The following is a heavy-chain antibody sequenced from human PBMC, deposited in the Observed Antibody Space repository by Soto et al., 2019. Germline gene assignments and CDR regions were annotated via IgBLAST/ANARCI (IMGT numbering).Heavy chain of an antibody. V-gene: IGHV3-73*01. CDR3: ADWNANY. Sequence: GGSLRLSCAVSGFTFSGSAIHWVRQASGKGLEWVGHIRSKTNFYATAYAASVKGRFTISRDDSKNTAYLQMNSLKTEDTAVYYCADWNANYWGQGTLVTVSS. CDR2: IRSKTNFYAT. J-gene: IGHJ4*02. D-gene: IGHD1-1*01. CDR1: GFTFSGSA.